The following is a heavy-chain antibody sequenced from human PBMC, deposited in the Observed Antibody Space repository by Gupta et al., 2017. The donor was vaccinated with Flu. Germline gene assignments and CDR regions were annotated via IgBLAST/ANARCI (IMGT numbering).Heavy chain of an antibody. V-gene: IGHV4-34*01. D-gene: IGHD1-7*01. Sequence: QVQLQQWGAGLLKPSETLSLTCAVYGGSFSGYYWSWIRQPPGKGLEWIGEINHSGSTNYNPSLKSRVTIAGDTSKNQLSMKLSSVTAADTAVDDCARKLELNDYWGQGTLVTVSS. CDR2: INHSGST. CDR1: GGSFSGYY. CDR3: ARKLELNDY. J-gene: IGHJ4*02.